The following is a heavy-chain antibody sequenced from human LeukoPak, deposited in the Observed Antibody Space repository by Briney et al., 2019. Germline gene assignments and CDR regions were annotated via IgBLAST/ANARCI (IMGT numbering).Heavy chain of an antibody. CDR2: IYYSGST. Sequence: GSLRLSCAASGFTFSSYSMNWVRQPPGKGLEWIGSIYYSGSTYYNPSLKSRVTISVDTSKNQFSLKLSSVTAADTAVYYCARASDSSGYYSYNWFDPWGQGTLVTVSS. CDR1: GFTFSSYS. J-gene: IGHJ5*02. CDR3: ARASDSSGYYSYNWFDP. D-gene: IGHD3-22*01. V-gene: IGHV4-39*07.